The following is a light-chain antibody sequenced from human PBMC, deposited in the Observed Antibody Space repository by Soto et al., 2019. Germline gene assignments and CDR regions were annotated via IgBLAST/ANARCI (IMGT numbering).Light chain of an antibody. V-gene: IGLV2-14*01. CDR1: SSDVGGYNY. CDR2: EVS. Sequence: QSVLTQPASVSGSPGQSITISCTGTSSDVGGYNYVSWYQQHPGKAPKLMIYEVSNRPSGVSNRFSGSKSGNTASLTISGLQAEDEADYYCQSYDSNLSGALFGGGTKLTVL. J-gene: IGLJ2*01. CDR3: QSYDSNLSGAL.